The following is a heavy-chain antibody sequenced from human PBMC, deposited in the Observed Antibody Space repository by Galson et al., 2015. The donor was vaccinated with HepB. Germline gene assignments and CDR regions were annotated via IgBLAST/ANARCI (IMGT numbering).Heavy chain of an antibody. CDR3: ARAGYCSGGSCHYFDY. Sequence: SVKVSCKASGYTFTSYYMHWVRQAPGQGLEWMGIINPSGGSTSYAQKFQGRVTMTRDTSTSTVYMELSSLRSEDTAVYYCARAGYCSGGSCHYFDYWGQGTLVTVSS. CDR1: GYTFTSYY. J-gene: IGHJ4*02. CDR2: INPSGGST. D-gene: IGHD2-15*01. V-gene: IGHV1-46*03.